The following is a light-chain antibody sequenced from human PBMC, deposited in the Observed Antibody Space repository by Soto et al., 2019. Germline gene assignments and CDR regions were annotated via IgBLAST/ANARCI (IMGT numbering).Light chain of an antibody. Sequence: QSVLTQPASVSGSPGQSITISCTGTSSDVGGYNYVSWYQQHPGKAPKLMIYEVNNRPSGVSNRFSGSKSGSTASLTISGLQAEDEADYYCSSYTSSSTLGVFGTGTK. CDR1: SSDVGGYNY. CDR2: EVN. J-gene: IGLJ1*01. V-gene: IGLV2-14*01. CDR3: SSYTSSSTLGV.